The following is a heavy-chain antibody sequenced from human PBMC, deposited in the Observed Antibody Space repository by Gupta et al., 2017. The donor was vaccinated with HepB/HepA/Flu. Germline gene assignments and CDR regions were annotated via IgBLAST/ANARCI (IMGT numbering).Heavy chain of an antibody. D-gene: IGHD2-21*02. J-gene: IGHJ6*02. CDR2: ISYDGSNK. V-gene: IGHV3-30-3*01. CDR3: ARNVVVTPYGMDV. CDR1: GFTFSSYA. Sequence: QVQLVESGGGVVQPGRSLRLSCAASGFTFSSYAMHWVRQAPGKGLEWVAVISYDGSNKYYADSVKGRFTISRDNSKNTLYLQMNSLRAEDTAVYYCARNVVVTPYGMDVWGQGTTVTVS.